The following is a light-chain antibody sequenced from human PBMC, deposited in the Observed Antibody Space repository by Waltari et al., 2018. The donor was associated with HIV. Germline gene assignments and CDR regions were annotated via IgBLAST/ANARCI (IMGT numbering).Light chain of an antibody. V-gene: IGLV3-25*03. CDR1: ALPKQY. Sequence: SLELTQPPSVSVSPGQTARIPCSGDALPKQYAYWYQQKPNQAPVLVIYKDSERPSGIPERVSASSSRTRATLTISGVQAEDEAVYYCQSTDSTSSYMLFGGGTKLTVL. J-gene: IGLJ2*01. CDR3: QSTDSTSSYML. CDR2: KDS.